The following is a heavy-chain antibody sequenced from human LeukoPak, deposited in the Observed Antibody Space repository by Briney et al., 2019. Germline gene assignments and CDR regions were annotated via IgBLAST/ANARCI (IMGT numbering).Heavy chain of an antibody. Sequence: SETLSLTCTVSGGSISSSSYYWGWIRQPPGKGLEWIGSIYYSGSTYYNPSLKSRVTISVDTSKNQFSLKLRSVTAADTAVYYCARSLGILEWLFHNWFDPWGQGTLVTVSS. J-gene: IGHJ5*02. D-gene: IGHD3-3*01. CDR1: GGSISSSSYY. CDR3: ARSLGILEWLFHNWFDP. CDR2: IYYSGST. V-gene: IGHV4-39*01.